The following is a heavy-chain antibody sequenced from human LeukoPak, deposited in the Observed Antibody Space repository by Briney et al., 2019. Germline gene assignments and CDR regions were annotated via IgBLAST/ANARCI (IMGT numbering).Heavy chain of an antibody. D-gene: IGHD1-26*01. CDR1: GGTFSSYA. Sequence: GASVTVSCKASGGTFSSYAISWVRQAPGQGLEWMGGIIPIFGTANYAQKFQGRVTITADESTSTAYMELSSLRSGDTAVYYCARVAGALNNAFDIWGQGTMVTVSS. CDR3: ARVAGALNNAFDI. CDR2: IIPIFGTA. V-gene: IGHV1-69*13. J-gene: IGHJ3*02.